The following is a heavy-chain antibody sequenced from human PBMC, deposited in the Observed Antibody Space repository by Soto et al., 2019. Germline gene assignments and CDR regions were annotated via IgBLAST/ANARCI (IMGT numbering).Heavy chain of an antibody. V-gene: IGHV3-21*01. J-gene: IGHJ6*02. CDR3: ARYDSSGYYWPYYYYGMDV. Sequence: EVQLVESGGGLVKPGGSLRLSCAASGFTFSTYSMNWVRQAPGKGLEWVSSISSSSSYIYYADSVKGRFTISRDNAKNSLYLQMKSLRAEDTAVYYCARYDSSGYYWPYYYYGMDVWGQGTKVTVSS. D-gene: IGHD3-22*01. CDR2: ISSSSSYI. CDR1: GFTFSTYS.